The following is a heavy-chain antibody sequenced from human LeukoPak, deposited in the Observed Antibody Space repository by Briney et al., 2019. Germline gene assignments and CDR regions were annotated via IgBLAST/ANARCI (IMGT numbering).Heavy chain of an antibody. V-gene: IGHV1-8*03. CDR2: MNPNSGNT. CDR1: GYTFTSYD. Sequence: ASVKVSCKASGYTFTSYDINWVRQATGQGLEWMGWMNPNSGNTGYAQKFQGRVTITRNTSISTAYMELSSLRSEDTAVYYCARGGASSIAGNEGFGYWGQGTLVTVSS. CDR3: ARGGASSIAGNEGFGY. J-gene: IGHJ4*02. D-gene: IGHD6-6*01.